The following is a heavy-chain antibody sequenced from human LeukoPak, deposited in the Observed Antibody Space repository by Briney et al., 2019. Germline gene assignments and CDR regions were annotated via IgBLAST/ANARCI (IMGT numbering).Heavy chain of an antibody. CDR3: AGEKYYDFWSGYSDAFDI. CDR2: ISSSSSTI. D-gene: IGHD3-3*01. V-gene: IGHV3-48*01. Sequence: GGSLRLSCAASGFTFSRYSMNWVRQAPGKGLEWVSYISSSSSTIYYADSVKGRFTISRDNAKNSLYLQMNSLRAEDTAVYYCAGEKYYDFWSGYSDAFDIWGQGTMVTVSS. J-gene: IGHJ3*02. CDR1: GFTFSRYS.